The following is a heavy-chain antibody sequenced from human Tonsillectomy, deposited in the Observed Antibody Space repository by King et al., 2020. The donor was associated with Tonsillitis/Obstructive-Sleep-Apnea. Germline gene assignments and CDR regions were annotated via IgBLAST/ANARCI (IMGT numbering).Heavy chain of an antibody. Sequence: QLVQSGAEVKKPGASVKVSCKASGYAFTSCAIHWVRQAPGQRLEWMGWVNDGNGNTKYSQTFQGRVTLTRDTSASTAYMELSSLRSEDTAVYYCASQNVIIGTDLYFDYWGQGTLVTVSS. J-gene: IGHJ4*02. CDR2: VNDGNGNT. CDR3: ASQNVIIGTDLYFDY. V-gene: IGHV1-3*01. CDR1: GYAFTSCA. D-gene: IGHD1-7*01.